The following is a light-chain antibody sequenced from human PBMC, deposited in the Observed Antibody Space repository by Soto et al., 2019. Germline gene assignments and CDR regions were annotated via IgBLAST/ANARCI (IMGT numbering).Light chain of an antibody. J-gene: IGKJ4*01. V-gene: IGKV2-24*01. CDR2: KIS. CDR1: QSLVHSDGNTY. CDR3: MQETQVPFA. Sequence: DIVMTQTPLSSPVTLGQPASISCRSGQSLVHSDGNTYLSWLQQRPGEPPRLLIYKISHRFSGVPDRFAGSGAGTDFTLKSSRVAAEDVGTYYCMQETQVPFALGGGTKVDIK.